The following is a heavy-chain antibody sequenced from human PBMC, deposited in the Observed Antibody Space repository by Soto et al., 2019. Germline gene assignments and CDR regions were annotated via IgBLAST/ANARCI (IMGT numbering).Heavy chain of an antibody. CDR1: GGTFSSYA. V-gene: IGHV1-69*01. D-gene: IGHD6-19*01. Sequence: QVQLVQSGAEVKKPGSSVKVSCKASGGTFSSYAISWVRQAPGQGLEWMGGIIPIFGTANYAQKFQGRVTITADESTSRAYMELSSLRSEDTAVYYCARRLAGAGQYYFDYWGQGSLVTVSS. J-gene: IGHJ4*02. CDR2: IIPIFGTA. CDR3: ARRLAGAGQYYFDY.